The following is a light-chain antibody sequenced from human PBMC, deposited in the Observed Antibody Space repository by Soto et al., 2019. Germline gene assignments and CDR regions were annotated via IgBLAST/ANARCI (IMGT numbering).Light chain of an antibody. Sequence: ETLLTQSPATLSMSPGETATLSCSASQTVSTNSPAWYPQKPGQAPRVLIYGASSRATGIPDRFSGSGSGTDFTLTISRLEPEDFAVYYCQQYGSSPWTFGQGTKVDIK. CDR2: GAS. V-gene: IGKV3-20*01. J-gene: IGKJ1*01. CDR3: QQYGSSPWT. CDR1: QTVSTNS.